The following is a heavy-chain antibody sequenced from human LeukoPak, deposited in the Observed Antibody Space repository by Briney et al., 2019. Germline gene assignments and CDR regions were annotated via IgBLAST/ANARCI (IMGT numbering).Heavy chain of an antibody. V-gene: IGHV3-13*01. CDR3: VRGPYCSGGSCNGHFDY. CDR1: GFTFSDYD. J-gene: IGHJ4*02. Sequence: GGSLRLSCAASGFTFSDYDMYWVRQSTGKGLEWVSAIGTAGDTYYPGSVKGRFTISRENAKNSLYLQMNSLRVGDTAVYYCVRGPYCSGGSCNGHFDYWGQGILVTASS. D-gene: IGHD2-15*01. CDR2: IGTAGDT.